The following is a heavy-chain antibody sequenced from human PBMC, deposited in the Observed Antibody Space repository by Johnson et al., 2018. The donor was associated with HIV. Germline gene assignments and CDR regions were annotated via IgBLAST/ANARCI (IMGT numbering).Heavy chain of an antibody. V-gene: IGHV3-33*08. CDR1: GFIFSGFG. CDR3: VRPHAFDI. CDR2: IRNDGSNK. J-gene: IGHJ3*02. Sequence: QVQLVESGGGVVQPGRSLRLSCAASGFIFSGFGLHWVRQAPGKGLEWVAFIRNDGSNKEYADPVKGRFTISRDNSKNTLYLQMNSLRAEDTAVYYCVRPHAFDIWGQGTMVTVSS.